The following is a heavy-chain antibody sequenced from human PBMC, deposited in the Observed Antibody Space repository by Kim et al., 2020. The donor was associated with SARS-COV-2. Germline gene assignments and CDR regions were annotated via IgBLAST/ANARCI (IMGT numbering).Heavy chain of an antibody. CDR1: GFTFSSYA. CDR2: ISGDGSNT. D-gene: IGHD3-22*01. Sequence: GGSLRLSCTVSGFTFSSYAMSWVRQAPGKGLEWVSSISGDGSNTNYADSVKGRFTISRDKSKNTLYLQMNSLRAEDTAVYYCARGDYYDSSGYYGIPDAFDMWGRGTMVTVS. V-gene: IGHV3-23*01. CDR3: ARGDYYDSSGYYGIPDAFDM. J-gene: IGHJ3*02.